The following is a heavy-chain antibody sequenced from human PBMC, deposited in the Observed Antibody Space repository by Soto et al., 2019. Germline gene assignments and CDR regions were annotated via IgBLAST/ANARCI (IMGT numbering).Heavy chain of an antibody. J-gene: IGHJ4*02. CDR2: IYHSGTT. V-gene: IGHV4-38-2*01. D-gene: IGHD3-3*01. CDR1: DNYIIVGFD. Sequence: NLRHRCPVADNYIIVGFDWAWIRQPPGKGLEWVASIYHSGTTYYNPSLTSRVIISVDTSKNQFSLKLSSVTAADSAMYYCARTDTVGYYPYLGQGTLVTVSS. CDR3: ARTDTVGYYPY.